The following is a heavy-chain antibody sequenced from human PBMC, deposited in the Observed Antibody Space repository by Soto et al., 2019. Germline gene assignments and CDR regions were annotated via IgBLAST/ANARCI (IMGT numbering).Heavy chain of an antibody. CDR3: SKDLLDARYDLLTGNVGY. CDR2: ISYDGSNK. D-gene: IGHD3-9*01. V-gene: IGHV3-30*18. Sequence: QVQLVESGGGVVQPGRSLRLSCAASGFTFSSYGMHWVRQAPGKGLEWVAVISYDGSNKYYADSVKGRFTISRDNSKNTLYLQINSLRAEDTAVYYCSKDLLDARYDLLTGNVGYWGQGTLVTVST. CDR1: GFTFSSYG. J-gene: IGHJ4*02.